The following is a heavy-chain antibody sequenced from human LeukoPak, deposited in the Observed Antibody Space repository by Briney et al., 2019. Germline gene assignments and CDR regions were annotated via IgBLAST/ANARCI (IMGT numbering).Heavy chain of an antibody. CDR1: GFXFSDYY. Sequence: GGSLRLSCAASGFXFSDYYISWIRQAPGKGLEWLSYISSSSSYTNYADSVKGRFTISRDNAKNSLYLQMNSLRAEDTAVYYCARDSPRSYYYYGMDVWGQGTTVTVSS. V-gene: IGHV3-11*05. CDR3: ARDSPRSYYYYGMDV. CDR2: ISSSSSYT. J-gene: IGHJ6*02.